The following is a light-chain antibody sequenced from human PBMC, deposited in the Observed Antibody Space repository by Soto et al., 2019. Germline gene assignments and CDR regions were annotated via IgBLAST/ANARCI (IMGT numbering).Light chain of an antibody. CDR1: QTISNW. CDR3: QKYNSFWT. Sequence: DINMTQSPSTLSASVGDRVTISCRASQTISNWLAWYQQKPGKAPKLLIYDASSWESGVPSRFSGSGSGTEFTLTISSLRPEDFATYYCQKYNSFWTFGQGTKVDI. CDR2: DAS. V-gene: IGKV1-5*01. J-gene: IGKJ1*01.